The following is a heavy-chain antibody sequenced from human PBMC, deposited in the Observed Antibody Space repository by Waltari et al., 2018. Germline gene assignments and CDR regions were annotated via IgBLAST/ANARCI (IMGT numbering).Heavy chain of an antibody. CDR3: ARHQQPTYRHAFDI. CDR2: IYYSGST. CDR1: GGSISSSSYY. D-gene: IGHD6-13*01. V-gene: IGHV4-39*07. Sequence: QLQLQESGPGLVKPSETLSLTCTVSGGSISSSSYYWGWIRQPPGKGLEWIGSIYYSGSTYYNPSLKSRVTISVDTSKNQFSLKLSSVTAEDTAVYYCARHQQPTYRHAFDIWGQGTMVTVSS. J-gene: IGHJ3*02.